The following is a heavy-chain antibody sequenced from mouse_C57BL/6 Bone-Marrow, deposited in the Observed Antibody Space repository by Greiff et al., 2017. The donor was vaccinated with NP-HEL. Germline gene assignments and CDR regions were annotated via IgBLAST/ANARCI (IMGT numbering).Heavy chain of an antibody. CDR3: GGQGNAMDY. CDR1: GYSFTGYY. V-gene: IGHV1-42*01. D-gene: IGHD3-3*01. CDR2: INPSNGGT. J-gene: IGHJ4*01. Sequence: EVQLQQSGPELVKPGASVKISCKASGYSFTGYYMNWVKQSPEKSLEWIGGINPSNGGTTYNQKFKAKATLTVDKSSSTAYMQLKSLTSEDSAVYYCGGQGNAMDYWGQGTSVTVSS.